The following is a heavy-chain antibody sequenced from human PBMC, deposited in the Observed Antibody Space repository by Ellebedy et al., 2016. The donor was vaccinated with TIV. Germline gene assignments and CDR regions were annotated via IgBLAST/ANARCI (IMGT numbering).Heavy chain of an antibody. CDR1: GFTFNSYA. Sequence: GESLKISCAASGFTFNSYAMHWVRQAPGKGLEWVAVISYDGNSKYYAASVKGRFTISRENSKNTLYLQRNSLRAEDTGVYYCARGSSRVRGAAWGQGTLVTVSS. V-gene: IGHV3-30*14. D-gene: IGHD3-10*01. CDR2: ISYDGNSK. J-gene: IGHJ4*02. CDR3: ARGSSRVRGAA.